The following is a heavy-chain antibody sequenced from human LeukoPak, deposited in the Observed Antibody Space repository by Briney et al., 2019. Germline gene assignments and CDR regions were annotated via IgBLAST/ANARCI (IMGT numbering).Heavy chain of an antibody. CDR2: IKQDGSEE. CDR3: ARWAGVTDY. Sequence: PGGSLRLSCAASGFTITNSWLSWVRPAPGKGPEWVANIKQDGSEEYYADSVKGRFTISRDNGKNSLNLQMNSLRAEDTAVYYCARWAGVTDYWGQGTLVTVSS. D-gene: IGHD5-18*01. CDR1: GFTITNSW. J-gene: IGHJ4*02. V-gene: IGHV3-7*01.